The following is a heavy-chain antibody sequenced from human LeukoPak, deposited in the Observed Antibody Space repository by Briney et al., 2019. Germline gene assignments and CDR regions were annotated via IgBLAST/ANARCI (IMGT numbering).Heavy chain of an antibody. CDR3: AREFTDSSGWYGPGMN. V-gene: IGHV1-69*01. CDR1: GGTFSSYA. D-gene: IGHD6-19*01. Sequence: ASVKVSCKASGGTFSSYAISWVRQAPGQGLEWMGGIIPIFGTANYAQKFQGRVTITADESTSTAYMELSSLRSEDTAVYYCAREFTDSSGWYGPGMNWGQGTLVTVSS. CDR2: IIPIFGTA. J-gene: IGHJ4*02.